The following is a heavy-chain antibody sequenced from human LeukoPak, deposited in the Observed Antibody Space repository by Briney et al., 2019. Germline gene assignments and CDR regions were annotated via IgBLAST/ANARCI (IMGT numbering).Heavy chain of an antibody. J-gene: IGHJ4*02. CDR1: GGSISSYY. CDR3: ARLVDYYDSGDYFYIYYFDY. V-gene: IGHV4-59*08. CDR2: IYYSGST. D-gene: IGHD3-22*01. Sequence: SETLSLTCTVSGGSISSYYWSWIRQPPGKGLEWIGYIYYSGSTNYNPSLKSRVTISVDTSKNQFSLKLSSVTAADTAVYYCARLVDYYDSGDYFYIYYFDYWGQGTLVTVSS.